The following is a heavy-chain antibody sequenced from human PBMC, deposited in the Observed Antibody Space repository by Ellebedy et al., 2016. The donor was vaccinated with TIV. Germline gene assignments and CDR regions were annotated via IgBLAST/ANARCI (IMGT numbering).Heavy chain of an antibody. V-gene: IGHV3-74*01. D-gene: IGHD6-6*01. CDR2: IVGDGSDT. Sequence: GGSLRLSCAASGFSFSGYWMHWVRQAPGKGLLWVSRIVGDGSDTKYAESVKGRFTISRDNAKNTLYLQMSSLRAEDTAVYYCASEYSSSSHWGYWGQGTLVTVSS. J-gene: IGHJ4*02. CDR1: GFSFSGYW. CDR3: ASEYSSSSHWGY.